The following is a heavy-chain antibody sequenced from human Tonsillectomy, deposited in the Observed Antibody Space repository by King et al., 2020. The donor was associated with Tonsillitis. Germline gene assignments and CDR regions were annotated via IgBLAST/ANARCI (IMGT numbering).Heavy chain of an antibody. CDR3: ARDRAGSPPRPLAC. D-gene: IGHD5-24*01. J-gene: IGHJ4*02. CDR2: FWYDGSNK. V-gene: IGHV3-33*08. CDR1: GFTFSTYG. Sequence: VQLVESGGGVVQPERSLRLSCASSGFTFSTYGMHWVRQAPGGGLEGGAFFWYDGSNKLYADSVKGRFTISRDNSKNTLYLQMNSLSAEVTAVYYCARDRAGSPPRPLACWGQGTLVTVSS.